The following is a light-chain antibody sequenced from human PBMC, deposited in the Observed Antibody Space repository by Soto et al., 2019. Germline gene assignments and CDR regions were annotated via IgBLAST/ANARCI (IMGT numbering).Light chain of an antibody. CDR2: DNN. J-gene: IGLJ2*01. V-gene: IGLV1-51*01. CDR1: SSNIVNNY. Sequence: QSVLTQPPSASAAPGQKVTISCSGSSSNIVNNYVSWYQQLPGTAPKLLIYDNNKRPSGIPDRFSGSKSGTSGTLDITGLQTGDEADYYCATWDGSLPAEVFGGGSKLTVL. CDR3: ATWDGSLPAEV.